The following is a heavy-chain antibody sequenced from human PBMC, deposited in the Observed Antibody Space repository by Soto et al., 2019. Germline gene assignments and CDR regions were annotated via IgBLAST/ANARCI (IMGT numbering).Heavy chain of an antibody. Sequence: SETLSLTCTVSGGSISSYYWSWIRQPPGKGLEWIGYIYYSGSTNYNPSLKSRVTISVDTSKNQFSLKLSSVTAADTAVYYCARHGGMVRGAYYYYYMDVWGKGTTVTVSS. CDR2: IYYSGST. CDR3: ARHGGMVRGAYYYYYMDV. CDR1: GGSISSYY. J-gene: IGHJ6*03. D-gene: IGHD3-10*01. V-gene: IGHV4-59*08.